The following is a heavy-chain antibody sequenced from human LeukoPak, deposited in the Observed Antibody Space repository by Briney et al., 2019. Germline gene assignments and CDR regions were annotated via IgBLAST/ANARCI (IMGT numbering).Heavy chain of an antibody. J-gene: IGHJ6*02. CDR3: ARDRFTISLYYYYGMDV. CDR2: IYTSGST. D-gene: IGHD3-3*01. Sequence: SETLSLTCTVSGGSISSYYWSWIRQPAGKGLEWIGRIYTSGSTNYNPSLKSRVTMSVDTSKNQFSLKLSSVTAADTAVYYCARDRFTISLYYYYGMDVWGQGTTVTVSS. V-gene: IGHV4-4*07. CDR1: GGSISSYY.